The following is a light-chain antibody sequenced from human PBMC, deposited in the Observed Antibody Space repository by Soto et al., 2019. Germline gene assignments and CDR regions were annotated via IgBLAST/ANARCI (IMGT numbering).Light chain of an antibody. CDR3: QQYGSSPLT. V-gene: IGKV3-20*01. CDR2: GAS. CDR1: QSVSSSY. Sequence: EIVLTQSPGTLSLSPGERATLSCMASQSVSSSYLAWYQQKPGQAPRLLIYGASSRATGIPDRFSGSGSGTDCTLNISRLEPEDFAVYDCQQYGSSPLTFGGGTKVEIK. J-gene: IGKJ4*01.